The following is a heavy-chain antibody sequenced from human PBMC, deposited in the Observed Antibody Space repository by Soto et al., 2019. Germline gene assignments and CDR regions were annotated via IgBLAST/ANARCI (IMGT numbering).Heavy chain of an antibody. CDR3: ARDYSSGWCLDY. CDR2: ISYDGNNK. V-gene: IGHV3-30-3*01. D-gene: IGHD6-13*01. CDR1: GFPFSAEA. Sequence: QVQLVESGGGVVQPGNSLRLSCAGSGFPFSAEAMHWVRQAPGKGLEWVAAISYDGNNKQHADSVKGRFTVSGDNSKNTLYLQINSLRPEDTAVYYCARDYSSGWCLDYWGQGSLVTVSS. J-gene: IGHJ4*02.